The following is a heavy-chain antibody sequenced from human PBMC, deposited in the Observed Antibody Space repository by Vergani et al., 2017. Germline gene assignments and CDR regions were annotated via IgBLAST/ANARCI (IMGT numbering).Heavy chain of an antibody. D-gene: IGHD2-2*01. Sequence: QVQLVQSGAEVKKPGSSVKVSCKASGGTFSSYAISWVRQAPGQGLEWMGGIIPIFGTANDAQKFQGRVTITADESTCTAYMELSSLRSEDTAVYYCARDRAIVVVPAAINAFYIWGQGTMVTVSS. CDR3: ARDRAIVVVPAAINAFYI. CDR2: IIPIFGTA. V-gene: IGHV1-69*01. CDR1: GGTFSSYA. J-gene: IGHJ3*02.